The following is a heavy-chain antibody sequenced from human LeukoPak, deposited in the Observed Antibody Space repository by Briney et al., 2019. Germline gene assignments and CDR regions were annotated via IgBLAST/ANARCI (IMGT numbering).Heavy chain of an antibody. CDR2: IYSSGST. Sequence: PSETLSLTCTASGVSINNYYWSWIRQPPGKGLEWVGYIYSSGSTNYDPSLKSRVIISVGTSKNQFSLELSSVTGADTAVYYCARRTLCCGERFDPRGQGTLVTVSS. D-gene: IGHD3-16*01. V-gene: IGHV4-59*08. J-gene: IGHJ5*02. CDR3: ARRTLCCGERFDP. CDR1: GVSINNYY.